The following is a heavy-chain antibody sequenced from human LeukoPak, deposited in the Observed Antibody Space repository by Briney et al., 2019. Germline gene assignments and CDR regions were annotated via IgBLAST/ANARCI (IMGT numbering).Heavy chain of an antibody. J-gene: IGHJ4*02. D-gene: IGHD1-26*01. Sequence: GASVKVSCKASGYTFTSYDINWVRQATGQGLEWMGWMNPNSGNTGYAQKFQGRVTITRNTSISTAYMELSSLRSEDTAVYYCARVGTNSGSSDYWGQGTLVTVS. CDR2: MNPNSGNT. CDR1: GYTFTSYD. CDR3: ARVGTNSGSSDY. V-gene: IGHV1-8*03.